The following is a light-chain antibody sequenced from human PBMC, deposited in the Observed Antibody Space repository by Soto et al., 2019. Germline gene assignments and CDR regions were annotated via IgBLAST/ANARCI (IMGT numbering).Light chain of an antibody. CDR3: QHYNNWPRT. CDR2: GAS. V-gene: IGKV3-15*01. Sequence: EIVLTQSPGTLSLSPGERATLSCRASQSISSSYLAWYQHKPGQAPRLLIYGASTRATGIPARFSGSGSGTEFTLTISSLQSEDFAVYYCQHYNNWPRTFGQGTKVEIK. J-gene: IGKJ1*01. CDR1: QSISSSY.